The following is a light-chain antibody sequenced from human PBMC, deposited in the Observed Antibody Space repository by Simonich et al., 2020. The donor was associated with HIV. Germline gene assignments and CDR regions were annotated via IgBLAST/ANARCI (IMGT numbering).Light chain of an antibody. Sequence: EIVMTQSPGTLSVSPGERTTRSCRASQSVRSNVAWYQQKPGQAPRLLIYGTSTRATGIPARFSGSGSGTDFTLTISSMESEDFAVYHCQQYNNWPWTFGQGTKVEIK. CDR1: QSVRSN. CDR2: GTS. J-gene: IGKJ1*01. CDR3: QQYNNWPWT. V-gene: IGKV3-15*01.